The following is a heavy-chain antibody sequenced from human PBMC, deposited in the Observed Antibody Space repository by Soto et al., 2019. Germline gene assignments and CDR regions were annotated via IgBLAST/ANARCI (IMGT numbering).Heavy chain of an antibody. Sequence: QVQLVQSGAEVKKPGSSVKVSCKASGGTFSSYAISWVRQAPGQGLEWMGGIIPIFGTANYAQKFQGRVTXTXXXSXXTAYMELSSLRSEDTAVYYCARHVPAAGYYYGMDVWGQGTPVTVSS. CDR1: GGTFSSYA. V-gene: IGHV1-69*05. J-gene: IGHJ6*02. CDR3: ARHVPAAGYYYGMDV. CDR2: IIPIFGTA. D-gene: IGHD2-2*01.